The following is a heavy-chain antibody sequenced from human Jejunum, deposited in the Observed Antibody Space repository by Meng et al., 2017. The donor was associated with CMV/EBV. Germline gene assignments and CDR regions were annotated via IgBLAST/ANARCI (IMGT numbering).Heavy chain of an antibody. Sequence: QVQLVQSGSGLKKPGASVKVSCKDSGYSLRSYAVNWLRQAPGRGLEWMGWINPSTAHPTYAQDFTGRFVFSLDISVNTAYLQINSLKAEDTAIYYCVRDVPDGDISLFDSWGQGTLVTVSS. J-gene: IGHJ4*02. CDR3: VRDVPDGDISLFDS. V-gene: IGHV7-4-1*02. D-gene: IGHD2-21*02. CDR2: INPSTAHP. CDR1: GYSLRSYA.